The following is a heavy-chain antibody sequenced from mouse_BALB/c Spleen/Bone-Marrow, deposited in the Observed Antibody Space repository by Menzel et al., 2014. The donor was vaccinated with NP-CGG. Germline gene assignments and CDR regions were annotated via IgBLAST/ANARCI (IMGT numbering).Heavy chain of an antibody. V-gene: IGHV1-61*01. D-gene: IGHD2-1*01. CDR2: IHPSDSET. Sequence: QVQLQQTGTEVVRPGASVKLSCKASGYSFTTYWMNWVKQRPGQGLEWIGMIHPSDSETRLNQKSKDKATLTVDKSSSTAYMRLNSPTSEDSAVYYCAREKVYYGISWFAYWGQGTLVTVSA. CDR1: GYSFTTYW. CDR3: AREKVYYGISWFAY. J-gene: IGHJ3*01.